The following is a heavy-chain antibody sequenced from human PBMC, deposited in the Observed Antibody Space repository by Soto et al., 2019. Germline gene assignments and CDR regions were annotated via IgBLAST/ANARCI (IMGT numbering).Heavy chain of an antibody. D-gene: IGHD4-17*01. J-gene: IGHJ1*01. CDR2: ISPLKGRT. Sequence: QVQLVQSGPDLKRPGASMKVSCKASGYTFTSYGISWVRQAPGQGLEWMAWISPLKGRTQYSQKAQGRVTLSTDTSSNTAYMEMTTLRVDDTAVYYGAMHYGDRTEYFKHWGQGTLVTVS. V-gene: IGHV1-18*04. CDR3: AMHYGDRTEYFKH. CDR1: GYTFTSYG.